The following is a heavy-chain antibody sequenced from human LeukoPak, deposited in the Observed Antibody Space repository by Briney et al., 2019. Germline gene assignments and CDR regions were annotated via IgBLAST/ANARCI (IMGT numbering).Heavy chain of an antibody. Sequence: QPGRSLRLSCAASGFTFSSYGMHWVRQAPGKGLEWVAVISYDGSNKYYADSVKGRFTISRDNSKNTLYLQMNSLRAEDTAVYYCAKDGSGCSGYADYWGQGTLVTVSS. CDR1: GFTFSSYG. V-gene: IGHV3-30*18. J-gene: IGHJ4*02. D-gene: IGHD5-12*01. CDR3: AKDGSGCSGYADY. CDR2: ISYDGSNK.